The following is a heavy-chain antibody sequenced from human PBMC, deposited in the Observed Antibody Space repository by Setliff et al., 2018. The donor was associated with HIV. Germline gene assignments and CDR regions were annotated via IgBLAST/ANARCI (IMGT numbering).Heavy chain of an antibody. CDR3: ASSNWQLVADH. V-gene: IGHV1-46*01. J-gene: IGHJ5*02. CDR2: INPNGGST. CDR1: GYTFTDYY. Sequence: ASVKVSCKASGYTFTDYYLHWVRQAPGQGPEWMGLINPNGGSTIYAQKFEDRLTVTSDTATTTLYMELRSLRFADTAMYYCASSNWQLVADHWGQGTPVTVSS. D-gene: IGHD6-13*01.